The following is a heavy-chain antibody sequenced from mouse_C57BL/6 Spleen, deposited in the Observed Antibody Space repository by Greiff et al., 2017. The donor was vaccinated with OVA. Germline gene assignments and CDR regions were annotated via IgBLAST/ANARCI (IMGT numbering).Heavy chain of an antibody. CDR1: GFSLTSYA. V-gene: IGHV2-9-1*01. J-gene: IGHJ4*01. CDR3: ARTYYYGSSPRAMDY. D-gene: IGHD1-1*01. CDR2: IWTGGGT. Sequence: VQLQQSGPGLVAPSQSLSITCTVSGFSLTSYAISWVRQPPGKGLEWLGVIWTGGGTNYNSALKSRLSISKDNSKSQVFLKMNSLQTDDTARYYCARTYYYGSSPRAMDYWGQGTSVTVSS.